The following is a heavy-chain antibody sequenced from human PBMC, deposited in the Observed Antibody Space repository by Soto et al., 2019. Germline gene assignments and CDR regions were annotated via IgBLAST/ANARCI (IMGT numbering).Heavy chain of an antibody. CDR1: GFSFSISP. CDR2: ISYDGTNK. J-gene: IGHJ4*02. CDR3: AKEMFPRTVLDSSSPWGDY. D-gene: IGHD3-22*01. Sequence: QVQLVESGGGVVQPGRSLRLSCAASGFSFSISPMQWVRQAPGKGPEWVALISYDGTNKFYADSVKGRFTISRDNSKSTLYLQVDSLRPEDAAVYYCAKEMFPRTVLDSSSPWGDYWGQGTLVTVSS. V-gene: IGHV3-30-3*01.